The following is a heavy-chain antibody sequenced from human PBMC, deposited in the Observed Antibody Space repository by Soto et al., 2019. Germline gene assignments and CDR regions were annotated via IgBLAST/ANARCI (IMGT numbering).Heavy chain of an antibody. Sequence: PSETLCLTCAVYGGSFSGYYWSWIRQPPGKGLEWIGEINHSGSTNYNPSLKSRVTISVDTSKNQFSLKLSSVTAADTAVYYCARAIAAAGTGYYYYGMDVWGQGTTVTVSS. J-gene: IGHJ6*02. V-gene: IGHV4-34*01. D-gene: IGHD6-13*01. CDR2: INHSGST. CDR3: ARAIAAAGTGYYYYGMDV. CDR1: GGSFSGYY.